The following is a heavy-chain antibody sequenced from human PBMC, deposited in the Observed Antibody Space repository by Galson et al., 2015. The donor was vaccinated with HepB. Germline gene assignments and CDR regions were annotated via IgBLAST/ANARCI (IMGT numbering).Heavy chain of an antibody. V-gene: IGHV5-51*03. CDR2: IYPGDSDT. CDR3: ARAPLSSGWRADAFDI. CDR1: GYSFTSYW. D-gene: IGHD6-19*01. Sequence: QSGAEVKKPGESLKISCKGSGYSFTSYWIGWVRQMPGKGLEWMGIIYPGDSDTRYSPSFQGQVTISADKSISAAYLQWSSLKASDTAMYYCARAPLSSGWRADAFDIWGQGTMVTVSS. J-gene: IGHJ3*02.